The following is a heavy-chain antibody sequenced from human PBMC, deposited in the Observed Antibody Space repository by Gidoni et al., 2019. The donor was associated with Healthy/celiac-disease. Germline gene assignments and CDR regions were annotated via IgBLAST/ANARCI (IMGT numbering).Heavy chain of an antibody. Sequence: EVQLVESGGGLVQPGRSLRLSCTASGFTFGDYAMSWFRQAPGKGLEWVGFIRSKAYGGTTEYAASVKGRFTISRDDSKSIAYLQMNSLKTEDTAVYYCTTFGGSYSGRWTFDYWGQGTLVTVSS. CDR2: IRSKAYGGTT. V-gene: IGHV3-49*03. CDR1: GFTFGDYA. D-gene: IGHD1-26*01. CDR3: TTFGGSYSGRWTFDY. J-gene: IGHJ4*02.